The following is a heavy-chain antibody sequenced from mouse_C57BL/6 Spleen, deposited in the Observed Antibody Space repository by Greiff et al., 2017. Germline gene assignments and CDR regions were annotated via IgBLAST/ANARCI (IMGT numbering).Heavy chain of an antibody. CDR3: ARGGYYYGSSQRAMDY. J-gene: IGHJ4*01. CDR1: GYTFTDYN. Sequence: VQLKQSGPELVKPGASVKMSCKASGYTFTDYNMHWVKQSHGKSLEWIGYINPNNGGTSYNQKFKGKATLTVNKSSSTAYMELRSLTSEDSAVYYCARGGYYYGSSQRAMDYWGQGTSVTVSS. D-gene: IGHD1-1*01. CDR2: INPNNGGT. V-gene: IGHV1-22*01.